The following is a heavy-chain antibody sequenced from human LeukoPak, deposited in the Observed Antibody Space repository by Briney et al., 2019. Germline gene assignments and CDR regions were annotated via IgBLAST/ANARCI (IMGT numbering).Heavy chain of an antibody. D-gene: IGHD6-13*01. J-gene: IGHJ4*02. Sequence: QPGRSLRLSCAASGFTFSSYGMHWVRQAPGKGLEWVAVISYDGSNKYYADSVKGRFTISRDNSKNTLYLQMNNLRAEDTAVYYCAKEITEGIFDYWGQGTLVTVSS. CDR1: GFTFSSYG. CDR2: ISYDGSNK. CDR3: AKEITEGIFDY. V-gene: IGHV3-30*18.